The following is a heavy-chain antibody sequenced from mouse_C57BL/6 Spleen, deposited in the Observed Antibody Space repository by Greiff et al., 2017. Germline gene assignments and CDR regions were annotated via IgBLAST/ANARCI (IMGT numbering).Heavy chain of an antibody. CDR3: TRPSYGSSPSYWYFDV. D-gene: IGHD1-1*01. CDR1: GYTFTDYE. J-gene: IGHJ1*03. Sequence: QVQLQQSGAELVRPGASVTLSCKASGYTFTDYEMHWVKQTPVHGLEWIGAIDPETGGTAYNQKFKGKAILTADKSSSTAYMELRSLTSEDSAVYYCTRPSYGSSPSYWYFDVWGTGTTVTVSS. V-gene: IGHV1-15*01. CDR2: IDPETGGT.